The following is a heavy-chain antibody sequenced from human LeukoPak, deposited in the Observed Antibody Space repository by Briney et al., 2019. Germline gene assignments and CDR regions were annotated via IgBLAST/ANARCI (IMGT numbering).Heavy chain of an antibody. CDR3: ASSLDTAMVIDY. CDR2: IYYSGST. Sequence: PSETLSLTCTVSGGSISSSSYYWGWIRQPPGKGLEWIGSIYYSGSTYYNPSLKSRVTMSVDTSKNQFSLKLSSVTAVDTAVYYCASSLDTAMVIDYWGQGTLVTVSS. CDR1: GGSISSSSYY. V-gene: IGHV4-39*07. J-gene: IGHJ4*02. D-gene: IGHD5-18*01.